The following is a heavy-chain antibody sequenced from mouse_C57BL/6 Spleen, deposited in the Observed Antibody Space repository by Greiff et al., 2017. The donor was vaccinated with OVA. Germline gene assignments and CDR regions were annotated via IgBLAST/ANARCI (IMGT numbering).Heavy chain of an antibody. CDR3: ARDGNYYFDY. D-gene: IGHD2-1*01. J-gene: IGHJ2*01. Sequence: EVHLVESGGGLVKPGGSLKLSCAASGFTFSSYAMSWVRQTPEKRLEWVATISDGGSYTYYPDNVKGRFTISRDNAKNNLYLQMSHLKSEDTGMYYCARDGNYYFDYWGQGTTLTVSS. CDR1: GFTFSSYA. V-gene: IGHV5-4*01. CDR2: ISDGGSYT.